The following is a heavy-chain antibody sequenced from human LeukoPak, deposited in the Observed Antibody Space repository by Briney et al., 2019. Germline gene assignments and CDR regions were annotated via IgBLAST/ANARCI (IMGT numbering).Heavy chain of an antibody. CDR1: GFTFSSYG. J-gene: IGHJ2*01. D-gene: IGHD6-19*01. Sequence: GGSLRLSCAASGFTFSSYGMHWVRQAPGKGLEWVAVIWYDGSNKYYADSVKGRFTISRDNSKNTLYLQMNSLRAEDTAVYYCARLIAVAATRYFDLWGRGTLVTVSS. CDR3: ARLIAVAATRYFDL. V-gene: IGHV3-33*01. CDR2: IWYDGSNK.